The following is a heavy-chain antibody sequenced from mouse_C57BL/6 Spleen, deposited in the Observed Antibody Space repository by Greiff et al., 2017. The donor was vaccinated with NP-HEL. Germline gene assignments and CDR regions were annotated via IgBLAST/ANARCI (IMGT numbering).Heavy chain of an antibody. D-gene: IGHD2-3*01. CDR2: IRLKSDNYAS. J-gene: IGHJ2*01. V-gene: IGHV6-3*01. Sequence: EVKVEESGGGLVQPGGSMKLSCVASGFTFSNYWMNWVRQSPEKGLEWVAQIRLKSDNYASHYAESVKGRFTISRADSKSCVYRKMYNVRAEDTGIYYGTAYDGYDGVGDWGQGTTLTASS. CDR1: GFTFSNYW. CDR3: TAYDGYDGVGD.